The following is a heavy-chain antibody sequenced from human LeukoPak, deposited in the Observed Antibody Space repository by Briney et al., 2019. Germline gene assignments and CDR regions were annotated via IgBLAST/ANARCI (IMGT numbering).Heavy chain of an antibody. J-gene: IGHJ4*02. D-gene: IGHD5-18*01. V-gene: IGHV3-30*02. CDR1: GFTFSSYG. CDR2: IRYDGSNK. CDR3: AKDPRGYSYGPPNY. Sequence: GGSPRLSCAASGFTFSSYGMHWVRQAPGKGLEWVAFIRYDGSNKYYADSVKGRFTISRDNSKNTLYLQMNSLRAEDTAVYYCAKDPRGYSYGPPNYWGQGTLVTVSS.